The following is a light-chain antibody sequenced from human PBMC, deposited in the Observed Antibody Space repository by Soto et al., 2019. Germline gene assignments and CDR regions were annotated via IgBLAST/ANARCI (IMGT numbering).Light chain of an antibody. V-gene: IGKV3-20*01. CDR3: QQYGSSPLIP. J-gene: IGKJ5*01. Sequence: ESVLTQSPGTLSLSPGERATLSCRASQSVSSSYLAWYQQKPGQAPRLLIYGASSRATGIPDRFSGSGSGTDFALTISRLEPEDFAVYYCQQYGSSPLIPFGQGTRLEIK. CDR2: GAS. CDR1: QSVSSSY.